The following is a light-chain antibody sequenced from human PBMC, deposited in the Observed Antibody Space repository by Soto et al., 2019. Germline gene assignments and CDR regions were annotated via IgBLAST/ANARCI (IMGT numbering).Light chain of an antibody. J-gene: IGLJ2*01. CDR3: SSYTTSNTLV. CDR2: EVS. CDR1: SSDVGACTY. V-gene: IGLV2-14*01. Sequence: QSVLTQPASVSGSPGQSITMSCTGTSSDVGACTYVSWYQQHPGKAPKLMIFEVSDRPSGVSNRFSGSKSGNTASLTISGLQAEDEADYYCSSYTTSNTLVFGGGTQLTVL.